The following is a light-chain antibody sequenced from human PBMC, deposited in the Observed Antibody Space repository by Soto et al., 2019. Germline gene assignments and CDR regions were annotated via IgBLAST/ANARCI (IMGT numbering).Light chain of an antibody. Sequence: QSALTPPPSASGSPGQSVTISCTGTSSDVGGYNYVSWYQHHPGKAHKLMIYEVSKRPSGVPDRFSGSKSGTTASLTVSGLQAEDEAAYYCSSYEGSNYLPVVFGGGTQLTVL. V-gene: IGLV2-8*01. CDR2: EVS. CDR1: SSDVGGYNY. J-gene: IGLJ2*01. CDR3: SSYEGSNYLPVV.